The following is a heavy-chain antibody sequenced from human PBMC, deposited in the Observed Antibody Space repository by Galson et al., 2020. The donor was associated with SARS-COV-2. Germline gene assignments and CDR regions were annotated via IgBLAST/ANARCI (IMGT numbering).Heavy chain of an antibody. V-gene: IGHV4-30-4*07. Sequence: SETLSLTCAVSGGSIINGGYSWSWIRQSPGMGLEWIGYIFHSGSAYYNPSLRSRISMSVDTSKNQFSLTLSSVTAADTAVYFCARVGTSRAFCNDATCFAMDRCDPWGQGTLVTVSS. J-gene: IGHJ5*02. CDR2: IFHSGSA. CDR1: GGSIINGGYS. D-gene: IGHD3-3*02. CDR3: ARVGTSRAFCNDATCFAMDRCDP.